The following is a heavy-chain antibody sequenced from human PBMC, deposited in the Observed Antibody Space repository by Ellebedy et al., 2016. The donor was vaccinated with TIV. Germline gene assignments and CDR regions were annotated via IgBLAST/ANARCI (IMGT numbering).Heavy chain of an antibody. V-gene: IGHV6-1*01. CDR1: GDSVSSNSAA. Sequence: SQTLSLTCAISGDSVSSNSAAWNWIRQSPSRGLEWLGRTYYRSKWYNDYAVSVKSRITINPDTSKNQFSLQLNSVTPEDTAVYYCASLTYYYGSGSYYNVDYWGQGTLVTVSS. CDR3: ASLTYYYGSGSYYNVDY. CDR2: TYYRSKWYN. J-gene: IGHJ4*02. D-gene: IGHD3-10*01.